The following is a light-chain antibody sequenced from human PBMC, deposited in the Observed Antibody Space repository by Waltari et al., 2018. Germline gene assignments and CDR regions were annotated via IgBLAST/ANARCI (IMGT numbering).Light chain of an antibody. J-gene: IGLJ3*02. CDR3: AAWDDSLHGPV. Sequence: QSVLTQPPSASGTPGQRVTISCSGSSSNIGRNVANWYHQRPGTAPKGLIYRNNQRPSGVPDRFSGSKSGTSAALAISGLQSEDEGDYYCAAWDDSLHGPVFGAGTKVTVL. CDR2: RNN. V-gene: IGLV1-44*01. CDR1: SSNIGRNV.